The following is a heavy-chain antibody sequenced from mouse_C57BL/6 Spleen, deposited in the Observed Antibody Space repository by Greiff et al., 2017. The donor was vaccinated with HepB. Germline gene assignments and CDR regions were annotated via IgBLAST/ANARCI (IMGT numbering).Heavy chain of an antibody. J-gene: IGHJ4*01. CDR2: IDPEDGET. Sequence: VQLKQSGAELVKPGASVKLSCTASGFNIKDYYMHWVKQRTEQGLEWIGRIDPEDGETKYAPKFQGKATITADTSSNTAYLQLSSLTSEDTAVYYCARGSYYGNYDEIYYAMDYWGQGTSVTVSS. D-gene: IGHD2-1*01. CDR3: ARGSYYGNYDEIYYAMDY. V-gene: IGHV14-2*01. CDR1: GFNIKDYY.